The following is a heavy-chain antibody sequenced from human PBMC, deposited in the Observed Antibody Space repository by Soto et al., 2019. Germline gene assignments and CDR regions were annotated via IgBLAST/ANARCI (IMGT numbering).Heavy chain of an antibody. CDR2: ISAYNGNT. V-gene: IGHV1-18*01. CDR3: ARDYRILTGYYQEFPSNWFDP. CDR1: GYTFTSYG. J-gene: IGHJ5*02. D-gene: IGHD3-9*01. Sequence: GASVKVSCKASGYTFTSYGISWVRQAPGQGLEWMGWISAYNGNTNYAQKLQGRVTMTTDTSTSTAYMELRSLRSDDTAVYYCARDYRILTGYYQEFPSNWFDPWGQGTLVTVSS.